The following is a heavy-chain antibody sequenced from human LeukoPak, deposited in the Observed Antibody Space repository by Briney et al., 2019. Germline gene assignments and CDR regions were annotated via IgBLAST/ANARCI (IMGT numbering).Heavy chain of an antibody. V-gene: IGHV4-4*07. J-gene: IGHJ4*02. CDR1: GGSISSLY. Sequence: PSETLSLTCTVSGGSISSLYWSWIRQPAGKGLEWIGRIYTSGSTNYNPSLKSRVTMSVDTSKNQFSLKLSSVTAADTAVYYCARYVVYGSGKYYFDYWGQGSLVTVSS. D-gene: IGHD3-10*01. CDR3: ARYVVYGSGKYYFDY. CDR2: IYTSGST.